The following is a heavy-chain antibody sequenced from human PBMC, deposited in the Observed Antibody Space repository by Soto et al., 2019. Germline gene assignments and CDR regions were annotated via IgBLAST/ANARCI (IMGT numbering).Heavy chain of an antibody. V-gene: IGHV1-3*01. CDR3: ARDPPSYYDSSGPKSWDYYGMDV. D-gene: IGHD3-22*01. CDR1: GNTVPNYA. J-gene: IGHJ6*02. CDR2: MNAGNGNT. Sequence: ASVKVSCKASGNTVPNYAIHWVRQAPGQRLEGMGWMNAGNGNTKYSQKFQGRVTITRDTSASTAYMALSSLTSEDTAVYYCARDPPSYYDSSGPKSWDYYGMDVWGQGTTVTVSS.